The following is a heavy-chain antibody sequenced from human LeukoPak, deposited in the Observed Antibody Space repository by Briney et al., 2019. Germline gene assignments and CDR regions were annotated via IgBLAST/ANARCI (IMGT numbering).Heavy chain of an antibody. D-gene: IGHD6-19*01. Sequence: SETLSLTCTVSGGSISYYYWSWIRQPPGKGLEWIGNIYYSGSTNYNPSLKSRVTISVDTSRNQFSLKLRSVTAADTAVYYCARAHSSSFDYRGQGTLVTVSS. CDR1: GGSISYYY. V-gene: IGHV4-59*01. J-gene: IGHJ4*02. CDR3: ARAHSSSFDY. CDR2: IYYSGST.